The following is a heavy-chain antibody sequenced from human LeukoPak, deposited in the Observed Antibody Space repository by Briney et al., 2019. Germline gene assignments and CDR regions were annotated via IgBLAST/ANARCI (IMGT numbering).Heavy chain of an antibody. Sequence: GGSLGLSCAASGFTFSSYGMHWVRQAPGKGLEWVAVIWYDGSNKYYADSVKGRFTISRDNSKNTLYLQMNSLRAEDTAVYYCARDHIVGAIHFDYWGQGTLVTVSS. V-gene: IGHV3-33*01. CDR2: IWYDGSNK. CDR1: GFTFSSYG. J-gene: IGHJ4*02. CDR3: ARDHIVGAIHFDY. D-gene: IGHD1-26*01.